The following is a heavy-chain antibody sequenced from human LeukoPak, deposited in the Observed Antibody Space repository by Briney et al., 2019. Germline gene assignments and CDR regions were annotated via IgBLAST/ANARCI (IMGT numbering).Heavy chain of an antibody. J-gene: IGHJ4*02. D-gene: IGHD3-16*01. V-gene: IGHV3-23*01. CDR2: ISGSGGYA. CDR1: GLTFSTSG. CDR3: AKDLFGRPARAYFDY. Sequence: GGSLRLSCTASGLTFSTSGFNWVRQAPGKGLEWVSSISGSGGYAYYANSVKGRFITSRDNSKNTLYLQMNSLRAEDTAVYYCAKDLFGRPARAYFDYWGQGTLVTVSS.